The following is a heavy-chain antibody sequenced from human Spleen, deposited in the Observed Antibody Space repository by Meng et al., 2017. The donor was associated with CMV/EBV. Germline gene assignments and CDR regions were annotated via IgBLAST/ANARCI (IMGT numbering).Heavy chain of an antibody. D-gene: IGHD6-25*01. Sequence: ASEKVSCKASGYTFTGYYIHWVRQAPGQGLEWKGWINPNTGGTHYVQKFQGRVTMTRDTSITTAYMELSRLKSDDTAVYYCARDHVAAAGSINYDYYAMNVWGQGSTVTVSS. V-gene: IGHV1-2*02. CDR1: GYTFTGYY. J-gene: IGHJ6*02. CDR3: ARDHVAAAGSINYDYYAMNV. CDR2: INPNTGGT.